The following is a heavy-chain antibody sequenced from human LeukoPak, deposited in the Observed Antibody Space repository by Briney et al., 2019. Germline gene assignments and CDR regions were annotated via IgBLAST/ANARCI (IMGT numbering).Heavy chain of an antibody. V-gene: IGHV3-48*03. Sequence: GGSLRLSCAASGFTFSSYEMNWVRQAPGKGLEWLSYVNTNGRTIYYADSVKGRFTISRDNAKNSLYLQMNSLRAEDTAVYYCARDSSWSPDYWGQGALVTVSS. CDR3: ARDSSWSPDY. CDR2: VNTNGRTI. CDR1: GFTFSSYE. J-gene: IGHJ4*02. D-gene: IGHD1-1*01.